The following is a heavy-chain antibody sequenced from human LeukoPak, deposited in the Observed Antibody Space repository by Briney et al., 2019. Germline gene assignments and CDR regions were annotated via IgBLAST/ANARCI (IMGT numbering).Heavy chain of an antibody. CDR1: GGSISSGGYS. Sequence: PSETLSLTRAVSGGSISSGGYSWSWIRQPPGKGLEWIGYIYHSGSTYYNPSLKSRVTISVDRSKNQFSLKLSSVTAADTAVYYCASYGPPTLGRAFDIWGQGTMVTVSS. CDR3: ASYGPPTLGRAFDI. V-gene: IGHV4-30-2*01. D-gene: IGHD4-17*01. CDR2: IYHSGST. J-gene: IGHJ3*02.